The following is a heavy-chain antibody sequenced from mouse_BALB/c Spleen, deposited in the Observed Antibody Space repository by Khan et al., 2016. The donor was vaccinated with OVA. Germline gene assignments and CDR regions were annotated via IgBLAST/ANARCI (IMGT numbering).Heavy chain of an antibody. CDR2: IWGDGST. CDR1: GFSLTGYG. V-gene: IGHV2-6-7*01. J-gene: IGHJ4*01. Sequence: QVRLQQSGPDLVAPSQSLSITCTVSGFSLTGYGVNWVRQPPGKGLEWLGMIWGDGSTDYNSALKSRLSITKDNSKSQVFLKMNSLQTDDTARYYCARAYYANYREAMDYWGQGNSVTVSS. D-gene: IGHD2-10*01. CDR3: ARAYYANYREAMDY.